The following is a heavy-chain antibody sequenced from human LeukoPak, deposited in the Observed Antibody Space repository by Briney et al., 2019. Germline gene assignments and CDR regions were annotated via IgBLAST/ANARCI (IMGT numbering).Heavy chain of an antibody. V-gene: IGHV3-30*18. J-gene: IGHJ4*02. CDR3: AKEVGTFTLDY. Sequence: PGGPLRLSCAASGFSFSTYGMHCLRQAPGKRLEWVTVISYDGSDKYYADSVKGRFTISRDNSRNTLYLQMNSLRVEDTAVYYCAKEVGTFTLDYWGQGTLVTASS. CDR2: ISYDGSDK. CDR1: GFSFSTYG. D-gene: IGHD1-26*01.